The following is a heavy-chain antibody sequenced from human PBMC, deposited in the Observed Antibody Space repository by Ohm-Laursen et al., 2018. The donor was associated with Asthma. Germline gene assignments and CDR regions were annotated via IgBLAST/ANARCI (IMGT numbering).Heavy chain of an antibody. CDR3: AKDLSPLYYYYNMDV. CDR2: ISYDGSNK. J-gene: IGHJ6*02. CDR1: GFTFSSYG. V-gene: IGHV3-30*18. Sequence: RSLRLSCAASGFTFSSYGMHWVRQAPGKGLEWVAVISYDGSNKYYADSVKGRFTISRDNSKNTLYLQMNSLRAEDTAVYYCAKDLSPLYYYYNMDVWGQGTTVTVSS.